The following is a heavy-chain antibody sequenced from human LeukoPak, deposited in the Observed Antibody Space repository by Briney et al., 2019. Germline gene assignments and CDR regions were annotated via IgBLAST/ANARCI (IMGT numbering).Heavy chain of an antibody. J-gene: IGHJ4*02. CDR3: ARGAGYDHPDY. CDR2: ISSGSTI. V-gene: IGHV3-11*01. CDR1: GFTFSDYY. D-gene: IGHD5-12*01. Sequence: PGGSLRLSCAASGFTFSDYYMSWIRQAPGKGLEWVSYISSGSTIYYAASVKGRFTISRDNAKNSLYLQMNSLRAEDTAVYYCARGAGYDHPDYWGQGTLVTVSS.